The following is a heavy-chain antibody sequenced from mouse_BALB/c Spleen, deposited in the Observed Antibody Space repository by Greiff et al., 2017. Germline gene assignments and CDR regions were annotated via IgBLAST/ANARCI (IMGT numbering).Heavy chain of an antibody. V-gene: IGHV2-9*02. CDR1: GFSLTSYG. Sequence: VQLQESGPGLVAPSQSLSITCTVSGFSLTSYGVHWVRQPPGKGLEWLGVIWAGGSTNYNSALMSRLSISKDNSKSQVFLKMNSLQTDDTAMYYCARDQRLRGYFDYWGQGTTLTVSS. D-gene: IGHD1-2*01. CDR3: ARDQRLRGYFDY. J-gene: IGHJ2*01. CDR2: IWAGGST.